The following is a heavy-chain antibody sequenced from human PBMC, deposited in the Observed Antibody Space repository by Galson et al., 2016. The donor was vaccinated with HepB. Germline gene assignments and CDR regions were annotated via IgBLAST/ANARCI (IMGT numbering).Heavy chain of an antibody. D-gene: IGHD3-10*01. Sequence: CAISGDSVSANSVAWNWIRQSPSRGLEWLGRTYYRSNWYNDYSVSVKGRITFNADTSKNQVSLHLNSVTPEDTAVYYCARVRGEGTLYGMDVWGQVTTVTVSS. CDR3: ARVRGEGTLYGMDV. CDR1: GDSVSANSVA. CDR2: TYYRSNWYN. J-gene: IGHJ6*02. V-gene: IGHV6-1*01.